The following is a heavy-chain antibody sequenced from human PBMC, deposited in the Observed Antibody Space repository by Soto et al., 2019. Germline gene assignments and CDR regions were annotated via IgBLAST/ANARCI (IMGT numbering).Heavy chain of an antibody. Sequence: SETLSLTCTVSGGSVSSGSYYWSWIRQPPGKGLEWIGYIYYSGSTNYNPSLKSRVTISVDTSKNQFSLKLSSVTAADTAVYYCARDYSRYCSGGSCYSVYYYGMDVWGQGTTVTVSS. D-gene: IGHD2-15*01. CDR2: IYYSGST. CDR1: GGSVSSGSYY. J-gene: IGHJ6*02. CDR3: ARDYSRYCSGGSCYSVYYYGMDV. V-gene: IGHV4-61*01.